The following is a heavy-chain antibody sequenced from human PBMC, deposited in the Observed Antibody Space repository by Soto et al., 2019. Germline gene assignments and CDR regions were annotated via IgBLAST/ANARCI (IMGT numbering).Heavy chain of an antibody. D-gene: IGHD4-17*01. Sequence: QEQLVESGGGVVQPGRSLRLSCAAARFRFSSFGMHWVRQAPGKGLEWMAVVSYHGDYQNYADSVKGRFTISRDNSKNTLYLQMDSLRPEDTAVYYCAKGTTVTPWRYLDLWGPGTLVTVST. CDR2: VSYHGDYQ. V-gene: IGHV3-30*18. CDR3: AKGTTVTPWRYLDL. J-gene: IGHJ2*01. CDR1: RFRFSSFG.